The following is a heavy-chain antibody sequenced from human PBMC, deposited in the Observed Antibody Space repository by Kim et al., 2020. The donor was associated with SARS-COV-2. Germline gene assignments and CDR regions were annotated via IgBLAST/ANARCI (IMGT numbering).Heavy chain of an antibody. CDR3: ARYLGFGESTIDDYYYYYGMDV. V-gene: IGHV4-59*13. CDR1: GGSISSYY. Sequence: SETLSLTCTVSGGSISSYYWSWIRQPPGKGLEWIGYIYYSGSTNYNPSLKSRVTISVDTSKNQFSLKLSSVTAADTAVYYCARYLGFGESTIDDYYYYYGMDVWGQGTTVTVSS. D-gene: IGHD3-10*01. J-gene: IGHJ6*02. CDR2: IYYSGST.